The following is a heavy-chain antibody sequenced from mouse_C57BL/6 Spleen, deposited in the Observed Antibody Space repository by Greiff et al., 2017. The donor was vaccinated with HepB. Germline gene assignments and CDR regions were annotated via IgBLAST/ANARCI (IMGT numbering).Heavy chain of an antibody. J-gene: IGHJ4*01. D-gene: IGHD1-1*01. CDR2: IWRGGST. Sequence: QVQLKESGPGLVQPSQSLSITCTVSGFSLTSYGVHWVRQSPGKGLEWLGVIWRGGSTDYNAAFMSRLSITKDNSKSQVFFKMNSLQADDTAIYYCANYYGSRTEYAMDYWGQGTSVTVSS. CDR1: GFSLTSYG. CDR3: ANYYGSRTEYAMDY. V-gene: IGHV2-5*01.